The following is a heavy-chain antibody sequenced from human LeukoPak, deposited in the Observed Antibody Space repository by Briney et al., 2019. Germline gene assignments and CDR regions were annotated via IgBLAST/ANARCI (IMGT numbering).Heavy chain of an antibody. D-gene: IGHD2-15*01. Sequence: ASVKVSCKASGYTFTGYYMHWVRQAPGQGLEWMRWINPNSGGTNYAQKFQGRVTMTRDTSISTAYMELSRLRSDDTAVYYCAREGVYCSGGSCYPPFDYWGQGTLVTVSS. CDR3: AREGVYCSGGSCYPPFDY. J-gene: IGHJ4*02. CDR2: INPNSGGT. CDR1: GYTFTGYY. V-gene: IGHV1-2*02.